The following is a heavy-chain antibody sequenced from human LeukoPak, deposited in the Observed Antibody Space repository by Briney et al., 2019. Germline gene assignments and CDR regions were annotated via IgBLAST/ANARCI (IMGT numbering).Heavy chain of an antibody. J-gene: IGHJ4*02. CDR3: AKSRRAYCSGGSCFGLWDY. V-gene: IGHV3-74*01. Sequence: GGSLRLSCAASGFTFSTYWMHWVRQAPGKGLVWVSRINSDESSTTYADSVKGRFTLSRDNAKNTLYLQMNSLRAEDTAVYYCAKSRRAYCSGGSCFGLWDYWGQGTLVTVSS. CDR2: INSDESST. CDR1: GFTFSTYW. D-gene: IGHD2-15*01.